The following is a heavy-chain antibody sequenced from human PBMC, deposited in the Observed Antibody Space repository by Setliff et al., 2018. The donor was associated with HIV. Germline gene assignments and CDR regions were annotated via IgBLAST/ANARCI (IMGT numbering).Heavy chain of an antibody. V-gene: IGHV6-1*01. J-gene: IGHJ6*03. CDR3: ARGGDWDYNYYMDV. Sequence: SETLSLTCAISGDSVSSNTAAWNWIRQSPSRGLEWLGRTYYRSKWSNDYAVSVESRITINPDTSKNQFSLQLNSVTPEDTAVYFCARGGDWDYNYYMDVWDKGATVTAP. CDR1: GDSVSSNTAA. CDR2: TYYRSKWSN. D-gene: IGHD3-16*01.